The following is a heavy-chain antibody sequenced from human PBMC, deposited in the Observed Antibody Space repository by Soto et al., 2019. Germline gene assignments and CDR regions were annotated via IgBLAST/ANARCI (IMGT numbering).Heavy chain of an antibody. CDR3: ARHNSYSPHDY. J-gene: IGHJ4*02. D-gene: IGHD1-26*01. V-gene: IGHV4-59*08. CDR1: GGSISGYY. CDR2: ISYSGTT. Sequence: PSETLSLTCTVSGGSISGYYWSWIRQPPGKGLQWIAYISYSGTTNYNPSLKSRLTILADTSKNQLSLRLSSVTAAVTAVYYCARHNSYSPHDYWGRGTLVT.